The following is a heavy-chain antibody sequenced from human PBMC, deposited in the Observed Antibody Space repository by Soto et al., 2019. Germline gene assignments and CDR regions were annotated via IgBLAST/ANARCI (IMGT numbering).Heavy chain of an antibody. CDR2: ISGSGGST. Sequence: EVQLLESGGGLAQPAGSLSFSCAASGFTFSSYAMSWVRQAPGEALEWVSAISGSGGSTYYADSVKGRFTITRDNSKNTLYLKMNSLSAEDTAVYYCASRPRNYGDYVDYWGQGTLDTVSS. CDR1: GFTFSSYA. V-gene: IGHV3-23*01. CDR3: ASRPRNYGDYVDY. D-gene: IGHD4-17*01. J-gene: IGHJ4*02.